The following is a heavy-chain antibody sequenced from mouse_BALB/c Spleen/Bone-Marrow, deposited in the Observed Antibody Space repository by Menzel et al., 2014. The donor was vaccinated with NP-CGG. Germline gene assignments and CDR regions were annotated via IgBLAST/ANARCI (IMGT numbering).Heavy chain of an antibody. V-gene: IGHV14-3*02. D-gene: IGHD2-3*01. Sequence: EVQLQQSGAEFVKPGASVKLSCTASGFNIKDTYMHWVKRRPEQGLEWIGRIDPANDNTKYDPKFQGKATITAETSSNTAYLQLSSLKSEDTAVYYCARADGYYAWFAYWGQGTLVTVSA. CDR1: GFNIKDTY. J-gene: IGHJ3*01. CDR3: ARADGYYAWFAY. CDR2: IDPANDNT.